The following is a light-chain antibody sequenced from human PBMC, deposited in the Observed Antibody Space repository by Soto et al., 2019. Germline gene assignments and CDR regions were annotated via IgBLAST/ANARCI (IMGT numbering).Light chain of an antibody. J-gene: IGKJ1*01. CDR2: YTS. Sequence: EIVMTQSPATLSVSPGESATLSCRASQSVSSDLAWYQQKPGQAPRLLIYYTSTRATGFPARFSGGGSGTEFTLTISSLQSEDFAVYYCQQYNNWPLWTFGQGTKVDIK. CDR1: QSVSSD. CDR3: QQYNNWPLWT. V-gene: IGKV3-15*01.